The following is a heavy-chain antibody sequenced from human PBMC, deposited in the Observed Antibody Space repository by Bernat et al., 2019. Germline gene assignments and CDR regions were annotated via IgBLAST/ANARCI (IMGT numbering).Heavy chain of an antibody. Sequence: QVQLVESGGGVVQPGRSLRLSCAASGFTFSSYGMHWVRQAPGKGLEWVAVIWYDGSNKYYADSVKGRFTISRDNSKNTLYLQMNSLRAEDTAVYYCAREAGTYYCDSRDAFDIWGQGTMVTVSS. V-gene: IGHV3-33*01. CDR3: AREAGTYYCDSRDAFDI. D-gene: IGHD3-22*01. CDR1: GFTFSSYG. CDR2: IWYDGSNK. J-gene: IGHJ3*02.